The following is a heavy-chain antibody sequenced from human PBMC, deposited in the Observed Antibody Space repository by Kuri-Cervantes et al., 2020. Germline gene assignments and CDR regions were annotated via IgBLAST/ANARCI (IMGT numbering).Heavy chain of an antibody. CDR3: ARVVESYGDYGLGFDY. CDR1: GDSVSSNSAA. CDR2: TYYRSKWYN. Sequence: LRLSCAISGDSVSSNSAAWNWIRQSPSRGLEWLGRTYYRSKWYNDYAVSVKSRITINPDTSKNQFSLKLSSVTAADTAVYYCARVVESYGDYGLGFDYWGQGTLVTVSS. J-gene: IGHJ4*02. V-gene: IGHV6-1*01. D-gene: IGHD4-17*01.